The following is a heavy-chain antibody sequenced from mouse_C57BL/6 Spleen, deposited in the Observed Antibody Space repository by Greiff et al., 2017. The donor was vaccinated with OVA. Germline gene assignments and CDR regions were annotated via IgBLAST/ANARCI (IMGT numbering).Heavy chain of an antibody. Sequence: VQLQQPGAELVRPGTSVKLSCKASGYTFTSYWMHWVKQRPGQGLEWIGVIDPSDSYTNYNQKFKGKATLTVDTSSSTAYMQLSSLTSEDSAVYYCARKDGTKVYWYFDVWGTGTTVTVSS. CDR3: ARKDGTKVYWYFDV. V-gene: IGHV1-59*01. D-gene: IGHD2-1*01. CDR2: IDPSDSYT. J-gene: IGHJ1*03. CDR1: GYTFTSYW.